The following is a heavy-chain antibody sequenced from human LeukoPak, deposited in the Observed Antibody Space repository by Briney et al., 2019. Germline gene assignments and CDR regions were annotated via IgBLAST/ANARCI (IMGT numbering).Heavy chain of an antibody. J-gene: IGHJ5*02. V-gene: IGHV3-74*01. CDR2: IKSDGSIT. CDR1: GFTFSNDW. D-gene: IGHD3-10*01. CDR3: VWFGELARFDP. Sequence: GGSLRLSCAASGFTFSNDWMHWVRQAPGKGLEWVSRIKSDGSITSYADAVKGRFTISRDNAKSTLYLQMNSLRAEDTAVYYCVWFGELARFDPWGQGTLVTVSS.